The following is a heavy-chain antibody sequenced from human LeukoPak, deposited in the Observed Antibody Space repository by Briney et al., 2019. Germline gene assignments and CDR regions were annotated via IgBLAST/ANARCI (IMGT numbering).Heavy chain of an antibody. D-gene: IGHD3-10*01. Sequence: SETLSLTCTVSGGSISSYYGSWIRQPPGKGLERIGYIYYSGSTNYNPSLKSRVTISVDTSKNQFSLKLSSVTAADTAVYFCARSPHIWFAERGWFDPWGQGTLVTVSS. V-gene: IGHV4-59*12. J-gene: IGHJ5*02. CDR1: GGSISSYY. CDR3: ARSPHIWFAERGWFDP. CDR2: IYYSGST.